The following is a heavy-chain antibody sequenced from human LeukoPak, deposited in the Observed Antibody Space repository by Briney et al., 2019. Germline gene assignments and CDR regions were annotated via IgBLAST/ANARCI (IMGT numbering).Heavy chain of an antibody. V-gene: IGHV3-23*01. J-gene: IGHJ4*02. D-gene: IGHD3-22*01. CDR1: GFTFSSYA. CDR2: FSGSGGDT. CDR3: AKQGGSGYYFHFDY. Sequence: GGSLRLSRAASGFTFSSYAMSWVRQAPGKGLEWVSAFSGSGGDTYYADSVKGRFTISRDNSKNTLYLQMNSLRAEDTAVYYCAKQGGSGYYFHFDYWGQGTLVTVSS.